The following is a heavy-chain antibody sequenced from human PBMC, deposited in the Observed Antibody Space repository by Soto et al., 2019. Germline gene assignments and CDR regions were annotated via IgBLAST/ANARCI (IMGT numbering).Heavy chain of an antibody. V-gene: IGHV3-23*01. CDR1: GFTFSSYA. CDR2: ISGSGGST. CDR3: AKDRFRGARGDPRNAFDI. Sequence: GGSLRLSCAASGFTFSSYAMSWVRQAPGKGLEWVSAISGSGGSTYNADSLKGRFTNSRDNSKNTLYLQMYSLRAEDTAVYYCAKDRFRGARGDPRNAFDIWGQGTMVTVSS. D-gene: IGHD3-10*01. J-gene: IGHJ3*02.